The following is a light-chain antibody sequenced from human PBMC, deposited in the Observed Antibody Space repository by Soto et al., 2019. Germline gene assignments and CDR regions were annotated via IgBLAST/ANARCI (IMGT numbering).Light chain of an antibody. J-gene: IGKJ1*01. CDR1: QSVSNN. Sequence: MAESPATLSVSPGERVTLSCRASQSVSNNLAWYQQKPGQAPRLLIYTASTRATGIPARFSGSGSGTEFTLTISSLQSKDFAVYYCQQYNNWPGTFGQGTKVDIK. CDR2: TAS. V-gene: IGKV3-15*01. CDR3: QQYNNWPGT.